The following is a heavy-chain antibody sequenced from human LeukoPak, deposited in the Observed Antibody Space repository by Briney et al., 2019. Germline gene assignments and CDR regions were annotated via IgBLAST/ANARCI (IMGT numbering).Heavy chain of an antibody. Sequence: SETLSLTCAVSGGSISSSNWWSWVRQPPGKGLEWIGEIYHSGSTNYNPSLKSRVTISVDKSKNQFSLKLSSVTAADTAVYYCARGRAFITMPNYFDYWGQGTLVTVSS. J-gene: IGHJ4*02. CDR2: IYHSGST. CDR3: ARGRAFITMPNYFDY. D-gene: IGHD3-10*01. CDR1: GGSISSSNW. V-gene: IGHV4-4*02.